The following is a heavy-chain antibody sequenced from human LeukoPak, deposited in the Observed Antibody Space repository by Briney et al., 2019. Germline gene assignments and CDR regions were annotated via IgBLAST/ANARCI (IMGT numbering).Heavy chain of an antibody. CDR3: ARAGPRGCSSTSCYQGYFQH. CDR2: INHSGST. J-gene: IGHJ1*01. V-gene: IGHV4-34*01. D-gene: IGHD2-2*01. Sequence: PSETLSLTCAVYGGSFSGYYWSWIRQPPGKGLEWIGEINHSGSTNYNPSLKSRVTISVDTSKNQFSLKLSSVTAADTAVYYCARAGPRGCSSTSCYQGYFQHWGQGTLVTVSS. CDR1: GGSFSGYY.